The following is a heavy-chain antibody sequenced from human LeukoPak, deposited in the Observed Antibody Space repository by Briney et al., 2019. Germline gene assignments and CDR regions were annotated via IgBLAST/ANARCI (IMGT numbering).Heavy chain of an antibody. CDR3: AGGGYCTNGVCALVH. CDR1: GFTFSSYG. V-gene: IGHV3-48*01. D-gene: IGHD2-8*01. J-gene: IGHJ4*02. CDR2: ISSSSSTI. Sequence: GGSLRLSCAASGFTFSSYGMSWVRQAPGKGLEWVSYISSSSSTIYYADSVKGRFTISRDNAKNSLYLQMNSLRAEDTAVYYCAGGGYCTNGVCALVHWGQGTLVTVSS.